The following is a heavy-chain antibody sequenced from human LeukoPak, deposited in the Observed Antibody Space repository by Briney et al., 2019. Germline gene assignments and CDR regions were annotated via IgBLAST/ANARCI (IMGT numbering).Heavy chain of an antibody. D-gene: IGHD3-10*01. CDR1: GFTFSSYW. CDR2: IKTDGSST. Sequence: PGRSLRLSCAASGFTFSSYWMHWVRQAPGKGLVCVSRIKTDGSSTTYADSVKGRFTISRDNAKNTLYLQMNSLRAEDTAVYYCVREGYYGSAALYSWGQGTLVTVSS. V-gene: IGHV3-74*01. J-gene: IGHJ4*02. CDR3: VREGYYGSAALYS.